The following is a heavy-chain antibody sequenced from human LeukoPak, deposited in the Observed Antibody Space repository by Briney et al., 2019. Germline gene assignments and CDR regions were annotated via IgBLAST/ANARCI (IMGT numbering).Heavy chain of an antibody. CDR2: IYYSGST. Sequence: SETLSLTCTVSGGSISSGDYYRSWIRQPPGKGLELIGYIYYSGSTYYNPSLKSRVTISVDTSKNQFSLKLSSVTAADTAVYYCARETPYGDYTYYFDYWGQGTLVTVSS. V-gene: IGHV4-30-4*01. J-gene: IGHJ4*02. CDR3: ARETPYGDYTYYFDY. D-gene: IGHD4-17*01. CDR1: GGSISSGDYY.